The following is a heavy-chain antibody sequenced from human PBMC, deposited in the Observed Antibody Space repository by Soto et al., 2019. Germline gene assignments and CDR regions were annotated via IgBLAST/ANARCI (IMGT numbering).Heavy chain of an antibody. D-gene: IGHD2-2*01. CDR3: ARELVPAAIFMTYYYYGMDV. CDR1: GFTFSSYS. Sequence: GGSLRLSCAASGFTFSSYSMNWVRQAPGKGLEWVSSISSSSSYIYYADSVKGRFTISRDNAKNSLYLQMNSLRAEDTAVYYCARELVPAAIFMTYYYYGMDVWGQGTTVTVS. CDR2: ISSSSSYI. J-gene: IGHJ6*02. V-gene: IGHV3-21*01.